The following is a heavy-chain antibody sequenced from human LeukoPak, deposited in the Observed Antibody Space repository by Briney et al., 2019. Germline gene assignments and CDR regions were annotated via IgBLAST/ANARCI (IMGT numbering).Heavy chain of an antibody. CDR2: IWYDGSNK. J-gene: IGHJ4*02. CDR3: AREYYYDSSGYYYRGYYFDY. Sequence: PGGSLRLSCAASGFTFSSYGMHWVRQAPGKGLEWVAVIWYDGSNKYYADSVKGRFTISRDNSKNTLYLQMNSLRAEDTAVYYCAREYYYDSSGYYYRGYYFDYWGQGTLVTVSS. CDR1: GFTFSSYG. D-gene: IGHD3-22*01. V-gene: IGHV3-33*01.